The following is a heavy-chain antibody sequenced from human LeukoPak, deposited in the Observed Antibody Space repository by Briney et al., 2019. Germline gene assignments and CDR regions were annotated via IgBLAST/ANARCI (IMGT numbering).Heavy chain of an antibody. CDR3: ARGHGSLVGLWFGELLYPVDY. V-gene: IGHV1-18*01. CDR1: GYTFTSYG. J-gene: IGHJ4*02. CDR2: IGAYNGNT. Sequence: ASVKVSCKASGYTFTSYGISWVRQAPGQGLEWMGWIGAYNGNTNYAQKLQGRVTMTTDTSTSTAYMELRGLRSDDTAVYYCARGHGSLVGLWFGELLYPVDYWGQGTLVTVSS. D-gene: IGHD3-10*01.